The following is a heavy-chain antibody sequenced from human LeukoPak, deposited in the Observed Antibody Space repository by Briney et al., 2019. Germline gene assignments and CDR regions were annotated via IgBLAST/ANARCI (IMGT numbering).Heavy chain of an antibody. CDR2: IYTSGST. V-gene: IGHV4-4*09. J-gene: IGHJ4*02. CDR1: GGSISSYY. D-gene: IGHD3-10*01. CDR3: ARGFGVHEYYFDY. Sequence: KTSETLSLTCTVSGGSISSYYWSWIRQPPGKGLEWIGYIYTSGSTNYNPSLKSRVTISVDTSKNQFSLKLSSVTAADTAVYYCARGFGVHEYYFDYWGQGTLVAVSS.